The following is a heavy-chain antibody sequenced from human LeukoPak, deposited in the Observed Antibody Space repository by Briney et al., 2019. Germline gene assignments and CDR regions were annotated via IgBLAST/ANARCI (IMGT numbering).Heavy chain of an antibody. D-gene: IGHD3-10*01. CDR2: IYSDGST. Sequence: RGSLRLSCAASEFTVSGNYMSGVRQAPGRGLEWVSVIYSDGSTYYAYSVKGRFTISRDNSKNTLYLQMNSLGAEDTAVYYCARSPSYYGSAHYFDYWGQGTLVTVFS. CDR3: ARSPSYYGSAHYFDY. V-gene: IGHV3-53*01. CDR1: EFTVSGNY. J-gene: IGHJ4*02.